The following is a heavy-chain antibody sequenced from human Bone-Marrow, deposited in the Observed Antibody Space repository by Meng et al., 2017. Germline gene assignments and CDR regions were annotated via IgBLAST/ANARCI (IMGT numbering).Heavy chain of an antibody. D-gene: IGHD3-16*01. V-gene: IGHV1-69*13. Sequence: SVTVSCKASVGTFSSYAINWVRQAPGPGLEWMGEIIPIFGTANYAQQFQGRVTITADESTSTAYMELSSLRTEATAVDYCARDRVGAQNDSFDIWGQGTMVTVSS. CDR2: IIPIFGTA. CDR3: ARDRVGAQNDSFDI. CDR1: VGTFSSYA. J-gene: IGHJ3*02.